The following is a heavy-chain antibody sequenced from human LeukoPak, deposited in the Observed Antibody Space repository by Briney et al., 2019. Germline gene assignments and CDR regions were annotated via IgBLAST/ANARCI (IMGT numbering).Heavy chain of an antibody. CDR1: GGTFSSYA. D-gene: IGHD2-2*01. J-gene: IGHJ2*01. CDR3: ARDPGYCSSTSCYVRYFDL. V-gene: IGHV1-69*13. CDR2: IIPIFGTA. Sequence: ASVKVSCKASGGTFSSYAISWVRQAPGQGLEWMGGIIPIFGTANYAQKFQGRVTITADESTSTAYMELSSLRSEDTAVYYCARDPGYCSSTSCYVRYFDLWGRGTLVTVSS.